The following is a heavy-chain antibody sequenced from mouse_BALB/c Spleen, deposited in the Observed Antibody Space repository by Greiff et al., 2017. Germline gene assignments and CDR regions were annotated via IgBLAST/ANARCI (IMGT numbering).Heavy chain of an antibody. CDR1: GFTFSSFG. CDR3: ARGGNYVDYYAMDY. D-gene: IGHD2-1*01. V-gene: IGHV5-17*02. J-gene: IGHJ4*01. Sequence: EVQGVESGGGLVQPGGSRKLSCAASGFTFSSFGMHWVRQAPEKGLEWVAYISSGSSTIYYADTVKGRFTISRDNPKNTLFLQMTSLRSEDTAMYYCARGGNYVDYYAMDYWGQGTSVTVSS. CDR2: ISSGSSTI.